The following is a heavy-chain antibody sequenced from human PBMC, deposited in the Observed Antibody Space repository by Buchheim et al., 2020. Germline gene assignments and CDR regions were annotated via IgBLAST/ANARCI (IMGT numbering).Heavy chain of an antibody. CDR1: GGTFSSYA. D-gene: IGHD3-22*01. CDR2: IIPIFGTA. Sequence: QVQLVQSGAAVKKPGSSVKFSCKASGGTFSSYAISWVRQAPGQGLEWMGGIIPIFGTANYAQKFQGRVTITADESTSTACMELSSLRSEDTAVYYCARALNYAYYYDSSGYCPFDYWGQGTL. V-gene: IGHV1-69*01. J-gene: IGHJ4*02. CDR3: ARALNYAYYYDSSGYCPFDY.